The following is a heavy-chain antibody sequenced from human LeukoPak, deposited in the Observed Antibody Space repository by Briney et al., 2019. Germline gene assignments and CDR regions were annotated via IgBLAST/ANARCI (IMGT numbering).Heavy chain of an antibody. CDR2: IYSGGST. D-gene: IGHD3-10*01. CDR1: GGSISSSNY. V-gene: IGHV3-53*01. CDR3: ARVSMVWGAVDY. Sequence: ETLSLTCAVSGGSISSSNYMSWVRQAPGKGLEWVSVIYSGGSTYYADSVKGRFTISRDNSKNTLYLQMNSLRAEDAAVYYCARVSMVWGAVDYWGQGTLVTVSS. J-gene: IGHJ4*02.